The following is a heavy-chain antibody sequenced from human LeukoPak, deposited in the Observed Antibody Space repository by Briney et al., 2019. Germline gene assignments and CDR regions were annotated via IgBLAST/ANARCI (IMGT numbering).Heavy chain of an antibody. V-gene: IGHV3-9*01. J-gene: IGHJ4*02. Sequence: GGSLRLSCAVSGFIFDDYAMHWVRQAPGKGLEWVSGITWGRDNLAYAASVKGRFTISRDNSNNTLFLQLNDLRTEDTATYFCAKEQYPGYFDYWGQGTLVTVSS. CDR1: GFIFDDYA. D-gene: IGHD2/OR15-2a*01. CDR3: AKEQYPGYFDY. CDR2: ITWGRDNL.